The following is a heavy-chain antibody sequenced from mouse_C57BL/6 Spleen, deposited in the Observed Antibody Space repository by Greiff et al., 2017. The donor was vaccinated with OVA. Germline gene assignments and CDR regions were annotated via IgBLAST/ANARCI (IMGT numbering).Heavy chain of an antibody. D-gene: IGHD2-3*01. Sequence: VKLMESGAELARPGASVKLSCKASGYTFTSYGISWVKQRTGQGLEWIGEIYPRSGNTYYNEKFKGKATLTADKSSSTAYMELRSLTSEDSAVYFCASYDGYPYYAMDYWGQGTSVTVSS. V-gene: IGHV1-81*01. J-gene: IGHJ4*01. CDR1: GYTFTSYG. CDR2: IYPRSGNT. CDR3: ASYDGYPYYAMDY.